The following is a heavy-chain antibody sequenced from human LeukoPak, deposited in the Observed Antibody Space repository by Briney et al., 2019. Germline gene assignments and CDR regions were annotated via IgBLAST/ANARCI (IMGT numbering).Heavy chain of an antibody. D-gene: IGHD3-10*01. Sequence: SETLSLTCAVYGGSFSNYYWSWIRQPPGKGLEWIGEMTHSGSTNYNPSLKSRVTISVDTSKNQFSLKLSSVTAADTAVYYCARDGGLWFGELSHYYYMDVWGKGTTVTVSS. CDR3: ARDGGLWFGELSHYYYMDV. CDR2: MTHSGST. V-gene: IGHV4-34*01. CDR1: GGSFSNYY. J-gene: IGHJ6*03.